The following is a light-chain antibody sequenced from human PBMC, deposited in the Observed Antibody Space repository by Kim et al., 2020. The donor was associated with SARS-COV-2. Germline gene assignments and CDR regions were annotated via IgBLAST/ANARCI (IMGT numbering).Light chain of an antibody. CDR3: SSYTSTSTAVV. CDR2: DVS. J-gene: IGLJ2*01. CDR1: SSDIGDYNY. Sequence: QSITISCTGTSSDIGDYNYVSWYQQHPGKAPKLMIYDVSDRPSGVSNRFSGSKSGNTASLTISGLQAEDESHYYCSSYTSTSTAVVFGGGTQLTVL. V-gene: IGLV2-14*03.